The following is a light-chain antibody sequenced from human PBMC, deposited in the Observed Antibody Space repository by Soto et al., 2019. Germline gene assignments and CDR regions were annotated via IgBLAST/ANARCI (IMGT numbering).Light chain of an antibody. J-gene: IGKJ1*01. CDR1: QSVSSSY. CDR3: QQYGSSPPWT. CDR2: GAS. V-gene: IGKV3-20*01. Sequence: EIVLTQSPGPLSLSPGERATLSCRASQSVSSSYLAWYQQKPGPAPRLLIYGASSRATGIPDRFSGSGSGTDFTLTISRLEPEDFAVYYCQQYGSSPPWTFGQGTKVEIK.